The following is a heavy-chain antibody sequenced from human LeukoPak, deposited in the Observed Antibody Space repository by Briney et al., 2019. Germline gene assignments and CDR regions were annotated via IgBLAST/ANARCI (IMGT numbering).Heavy chain of an antibody. V-gene: IGHV3-20*04. CDR3: VRDREEGRTGGFGY. CDR2: INWNGGST. CDR1: GFTSEDYG. Sequence: PGGTLRLSCAASGFTSEDYGTSWVRQAPGKGLEWVSGINWNGGSTGNADSVKGRFTISRDNAKSSLYLQMNSLRAEDTALYYCVRDREEGRTGGFGYWGQGTLVTVSS. D-gene: IGHD1-14*01. J-gene: IGHJ4*02.